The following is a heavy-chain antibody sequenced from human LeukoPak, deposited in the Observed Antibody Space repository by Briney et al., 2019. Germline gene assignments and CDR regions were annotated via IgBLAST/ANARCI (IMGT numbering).Heavy chain of an antibody. J-gene: IGHJ4*02. V-gene: IGHV3-33*01. CDR3: ARGSSSSNFDY. D-gene: IGHD6-6*01. CDR1: GFTFSSYG. Sequence: GGSLRLSCAASGFTFSSYGMHWVRQAPGKGLEWVAVIWYDGSNKYYADSVKGRFTISRDNSKNTLYLQMNSLRAEDTAVYYCARGSSSSNFDYWGQGTLVTVSS. CDR2: IWYDGSNK.